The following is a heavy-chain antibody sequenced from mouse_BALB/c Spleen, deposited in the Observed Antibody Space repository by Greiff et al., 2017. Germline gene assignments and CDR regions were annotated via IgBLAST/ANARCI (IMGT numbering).Heavy chain of an antibody. V-gene: IGHV1-5*01. CDR3: TNIYYGRYYFDY. J-gene: IGHJ2*01. Sequence: DVQLQESGTVLARPGASVKMSCKASGYTFTSYWMHWVKQRPGQGLEWIGAIYPGNSDTSYNQKFKGKAKLTAVTSTSTAYMELSSLTNEDSAVYYCTNIYYGRYYFDYWGQGTTLTVSS. CDR2: IYPGNSDT. CDR1: GYTFTSYW. D-gene: IGHD2-1*01.